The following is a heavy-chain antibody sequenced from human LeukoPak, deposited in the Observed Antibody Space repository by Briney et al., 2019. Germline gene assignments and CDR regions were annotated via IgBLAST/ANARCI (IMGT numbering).Heavy chain of an antibody. D-gene: IGHD5-18*01. CDR1: GGSISSSSYY. CDR3: ARRTRYSYGSRPIYYFDY. CDR2: IYYSGST. J-gene: IGHJ4*02. Sequence: PSETLSLTCTVPGGSISSSSYYWGWIRQPPGKGLEWIGSIYYSGSTYYNPSLKSRVTISVDTSKNQFSLKLSSVTAADTAVYYCARRTRYSYGSRPIYYFDYWGQGTLVTVSS. V-gene: IGHV4-39*01.